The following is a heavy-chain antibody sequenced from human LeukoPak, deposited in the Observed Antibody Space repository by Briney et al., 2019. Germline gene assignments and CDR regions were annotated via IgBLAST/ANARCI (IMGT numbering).Heavy chain of an antibody. CDR2: INHSGST. CDR1: GGSFSGYY. D-gene: IGHD3-16*02. V-gene: IGHV4-34*01. J-gene: IGHJ4*02. CDR3: ASRDGHYFGGSYRKATDY. Sequence: SETLSLTCAVYGGSFSGYYWSWIRQPPGKGLEWIGEINHSGSTNYNPSLKSRVTISVDTSKNQFSLKLSSVTAADTAVYYCASRDGHYFGGSYRKATDYGGQEPLVTVPS.